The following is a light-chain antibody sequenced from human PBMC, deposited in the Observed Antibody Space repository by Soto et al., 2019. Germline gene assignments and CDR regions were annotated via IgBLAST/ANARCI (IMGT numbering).Light chain of an antibody. CDR3: QQYVSAPYA. Sequence: EIVLTQSPGTLSLSPGERATLSCRASQSVSSNYLAWYQQKPGQAPRLLIYGASSRATGIPDRFSGSGSGTDFTLTISRLEPEDFAVYFCQQYVSAPYAFGQGTQVEIK. CDR2: GAS. V-gene: IGKV3-20*01. J-gene: IGKJ2*01. CDR1: QSVSSNY.